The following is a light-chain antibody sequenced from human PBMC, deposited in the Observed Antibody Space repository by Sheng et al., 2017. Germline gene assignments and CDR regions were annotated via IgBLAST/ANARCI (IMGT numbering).Light chain of an antibody. Sequence: EIVMTQSPGTLSVSPGERATLSCRASQSVSTYLAWYQQKPGQAPRLLIYGASTRATGIPARFSGSGSGTDFTLTISSLQSEDFATYFCQQSYSSPYTFGQGTTLEIK. J-gene: IGKJ2*01. CDR2: GAS. CDR3: QQSYSSPYT. V-gene: IGKV3-15*01. CDR1: QSVSTY.